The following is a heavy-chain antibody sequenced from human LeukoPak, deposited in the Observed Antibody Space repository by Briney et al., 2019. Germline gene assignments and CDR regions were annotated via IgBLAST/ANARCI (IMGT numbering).Heavy chain of an antibody. V-gene: IGHV4-61*02. CDR1: GVSISSGSYY. Sequence: PSETLSLTCTVSGVSISSGSYYWSWIRQPAGKGLEWIGRIYTSGSTHYNPSLKSRVTISVDTSKNQFSLKLSSVTAADTAVYYCARSSGYDFIVYYFDYWGQGTLVTVSS. CDR3: ARSSGYDFIVYYFDY. D-gene: IGHD5-12*01. CDR2: IYTSGST. J-gene: IGHJ4*02.